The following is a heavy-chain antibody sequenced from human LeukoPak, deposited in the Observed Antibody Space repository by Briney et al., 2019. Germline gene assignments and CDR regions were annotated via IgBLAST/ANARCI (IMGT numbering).Heavy chain of an antibody. V-gene: IGHV4-59*01. J-gene: IGHJ6*02. Sequence: PSETLSLTCTVSGGSISSYYWSWIRQPPGKGLEWIGYIYYSESTNYNPSLKSRVTISVDTSKNQFSLKLSSVTAADTAVCYCARGMRYSGYAQTYSHRYYYYGMDVWGQGTTVTVSS. CDR3: ARGMRYSGYAQTYSHRYYYYGMDV. CDR1: GGSISSYY. D-gene: IGHD5-12*01. CDR2: IYYSEST.